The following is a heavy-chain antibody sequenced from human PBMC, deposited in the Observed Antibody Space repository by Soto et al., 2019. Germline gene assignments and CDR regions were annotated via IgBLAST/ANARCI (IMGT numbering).Heavy chain of an antibody. D-gene: IGHD3-3*01. CDR1: GFSLSTSGMC. CDR3: ARIGREAAYDFWSGYYQYYYYGMDV. V-gene: IGHV2-70*01. CDR2: IDWDDDK. J-gene: IGHJ6*02. Sequence: PTLVNPTQTLTLTCTFSGFSLSTSGMCVSWIRQPPGKALEWLALIDWDDDKYYSTSLKTRLTISKDTSKNQVVLTMTNMDPVDTATYYCARIGREAAYDFWSGYYQYYYYGMDVWGQGTTVTSP.